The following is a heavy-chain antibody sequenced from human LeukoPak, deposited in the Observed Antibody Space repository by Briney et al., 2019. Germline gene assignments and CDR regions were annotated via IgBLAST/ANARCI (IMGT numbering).Heavy chain of an antibody. V-gene: IGHV4-34*01. Sequence: TSETLSLTCAVYGGSFSGYYWSWIRQPPGKGLEWIGEINHSGSTNYNPPLKSRVTISVDTSKNQFSLKLSSVTAADTAVYYCAREGPLYSSSWSPFDYWGQGTLVTVSS. CDR1: GGSFSGYY. CDR3: AREGPLYSSSWSPFDY. D-gene: IGHD6-13*01. J-gene: IGHJ4*02. CDR2: INHSGST.